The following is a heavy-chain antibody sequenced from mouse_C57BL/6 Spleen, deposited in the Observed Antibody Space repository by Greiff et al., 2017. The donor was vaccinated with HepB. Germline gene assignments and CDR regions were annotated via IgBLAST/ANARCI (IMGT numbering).Heavy chain of an antibody. V-gene: IGHV5-17*01. CDR1: GFTFSDYG. CDR3: ARPHYYAMDY. CDR2: ISSCSSTI. Sequence: EVKVVESGGGLVKPGGSLKLSCAASGFTFSDYGMHWVRQAPEKGLEWVAYISSCSSTIYYADTVKGRFTISRDNAKNTLFLQMTSLRSEDTAMYYCARPHYYAMDYWGQGTSVTVSS. J-gene: IGHJ4*01.